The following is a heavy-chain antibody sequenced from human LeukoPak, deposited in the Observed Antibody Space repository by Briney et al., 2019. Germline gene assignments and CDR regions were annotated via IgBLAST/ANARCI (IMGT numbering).Heavy chain of an antibody. V-gene: IGHV1-2*06. CDR1: GYTFTGYY. J-gene: IGHJ4*02. CDR3: ARGDGGGGYDFDY. CDR2: IHPNSGGT. D-gene: IGHD3-16*01. Sequence: ASVKVSCKASGYTFTGYYMHWVRQAPGQGLEWMGRIHPNSGGTDYAQKFHGRVTMTRDTSISTAYRELGRLRSDDTALYYCARGDGGGGYDFDYWGQGTLVTVSS.